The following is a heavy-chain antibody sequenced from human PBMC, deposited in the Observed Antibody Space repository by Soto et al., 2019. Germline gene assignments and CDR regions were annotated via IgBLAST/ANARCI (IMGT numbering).Heavy chain of an antibody. CDR3: ARRVIGSSRAFDI. D-gene: IGHD3-10*01. CDR2: ISDGGDLT. Sequence: GGSLRLSGAASVFAFSSHPMSWVRQAPEKGLEWVAGISDGGDLTYNADSVRGRFTISRDNSRNTLYLQMNSLRAEDTAVYYCARRVIGSSRAFDIWGQGTMVTVSS. V-gene: IGHV3-23*01. CDR1: VFAFSSHP. J-gene: IGHJ3*02.